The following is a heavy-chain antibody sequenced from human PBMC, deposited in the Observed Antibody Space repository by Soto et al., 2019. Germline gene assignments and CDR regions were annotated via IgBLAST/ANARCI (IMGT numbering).Heavy chain of an antibody. Sequence: SETLSLTCTVSGGSFSPNYWSWIRQPPGKGLDWVGYIYYGGTTSYNPSLQSRVTISLETSKSQFSLRLTSVTAADTAVYYCARFHCSSTSCYPERLNLFDSWGQGTLVIVSS. D-gene: IGHD2-2*01. CDR2: IYYGGTT. V-gene: IGHV4-59*01. CDR1: GGSFSPNY. J-gene: IGHJ5*01. CDR3: ARFHCSSTSCYPERLNLFDS.